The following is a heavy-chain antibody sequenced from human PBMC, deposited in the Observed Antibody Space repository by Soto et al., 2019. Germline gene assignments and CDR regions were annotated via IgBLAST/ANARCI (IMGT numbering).Heavy chain of an antibody. J-gene: IGHJ4*02. Sequence: PSETVSLTCTVSGGSISSGDYYWSWIRQPPGKGLEWIGYIYYSGSTYYNPSLKSRVTISVDTSKNQFSLKLSSVTAADTAVYYCARPLWLAPYYFDYWGQGTLVTVSS. CDR3: ARPLWLAPYYFDY. CDR1: GGSISSGDYY. D-gene: IGHD3-10*01. V-gene: IGHV4-30-4*01. CDR2: IYYSGST.